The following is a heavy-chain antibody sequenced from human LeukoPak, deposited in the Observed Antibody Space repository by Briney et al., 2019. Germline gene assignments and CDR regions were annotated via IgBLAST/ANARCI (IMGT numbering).Heavy chain of an antibody. V-gene: IGHV4-59*08. D-gene: IGHD5-18*01. CDR3: ARVGYSYGFDY. J-gene: IGHJ4*02. CDR1: GGSISSYY. CDR2: IYYSGKT. Sequence: SETLSLTCTVSGGSISSYYWSWIRQPPGKKLEWIGYIYYSGKTNYNPSLKSRLTISIDTSKHQFSLKLRSVTAADTAVYFCARVGYSYGFDYWGQGTLVTVSS.